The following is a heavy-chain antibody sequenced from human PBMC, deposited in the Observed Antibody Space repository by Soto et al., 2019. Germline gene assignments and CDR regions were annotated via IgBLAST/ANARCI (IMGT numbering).Heavy chain of an antibody. CDR1: GFTFSNAW. Sequence: GGSLRLSCAACGFTFSNAWMSWVRQAPGKGLEWVGRIKSKTDGGTTDYAAPVKGRFTISRDDSKNTLYLQMNSLKTEDTAVYYCTTADSSGYYSRRGYYYYGMDVWGQGTTVTVSS. D-gene: IGHD3-22*01. CDR3: TTADSSGYYSRRGYYYYGMDV. CDR2: IKSKTDGGTT. J-gene: IGHJ6*02. V-gene: IGHV3-15*01.